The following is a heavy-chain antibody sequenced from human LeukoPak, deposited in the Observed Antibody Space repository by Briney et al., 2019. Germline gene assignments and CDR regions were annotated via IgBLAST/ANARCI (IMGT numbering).Heavy chain of an antibody. CDR3: ARDRGYFDWLS. J-gene: IGHJ5*02. CDR1: GFTVSSNY. V-gene: IGHV3-53*01. D-gene: IGHD3-9*01. Sequence: GGSLRLSCAASGFTVSSNYMSWVRQAPGEGLEWVSVIYSGGSTYYADSVKGRFTISRDNSKNTLYLQMNSLRAEDTAVYYCARDRGYFDWLSWGQGTLVTVSS. CDR2: IYSGGST.